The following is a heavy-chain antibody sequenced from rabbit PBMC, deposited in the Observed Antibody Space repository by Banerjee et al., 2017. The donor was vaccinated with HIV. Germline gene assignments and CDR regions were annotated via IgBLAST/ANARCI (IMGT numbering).Heavy chain of an antibody. CDR1: GFSFSNKYV. CDR3: IKHMPSINSWQFTL. J-gene: IGHJ4*01. Sequence: QEQLEESGGDLVNPEGSLTLTCIASGFSFSNKYVMCWVRQAPGKGLEWIGCINTSSGNYGYAGWAKGRFHISKTLSTTLPPPRTRLAPDATASRFDIKHMPSINSWQFTLWGQGTLVTVS. V-gene: IGHV1S45*01. CDR2: INTSSGNY. D-gene: IGHD1-1*01.